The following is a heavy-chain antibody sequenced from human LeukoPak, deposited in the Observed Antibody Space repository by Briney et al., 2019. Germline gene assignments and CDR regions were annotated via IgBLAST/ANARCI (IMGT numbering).Heavy chain of an antibody. J-gene: IGHJ6*04. CDR1: GGSFSGYY. CDR2: INHSGST. V-gene: IGHV4-34*01. D-gene: IGHD2-21*02. Sequence: ETLSLTCAVYGGSFSGYYWSWIRQPPGKGLEWIGEINHSGSTNYNPSLKSRVTISVDTSKNQFSLKLSSVTAADTAVYYCARDFCGGDCYSRSTYMDVWGKGTTVTVSS. CDR3: ARDFCGGDCYSRSTYMDV.